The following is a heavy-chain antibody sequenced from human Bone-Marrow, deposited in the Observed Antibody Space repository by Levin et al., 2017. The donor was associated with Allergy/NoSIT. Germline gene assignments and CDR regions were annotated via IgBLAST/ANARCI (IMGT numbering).Heavy chain of an antibody. V-gene: IGHV3-11*01. D-gene: IGHD5-18*01. CDR2: ISSSGSTI. J-gene: IGHJ3*02. CDR1: GFTFSDYY. CDR3: ARDRSSLRRNVDTAMVTTGAPRGDAFDI. Sequence: SLKISCAASGFTFSDYYMSWIRQAPGKGLEWVSYISSSGSTIYYADSVKGRFTISRDNAKNSLYLQMNSLRAEDTAVYYCARDRSSLRRNVDTAMVTTGAPRGDAFDIWGQGTMVTVSS.